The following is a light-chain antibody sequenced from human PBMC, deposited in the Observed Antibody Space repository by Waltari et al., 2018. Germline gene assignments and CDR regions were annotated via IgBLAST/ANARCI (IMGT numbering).Light chain of an antibody. Sequence: DVVMTQSPLSLPVTLGQPASISCRSSHSLVYSDENTYLNWLHQRPGQSPRRLIYKVSNRDSGVPDRVSGSGSGTDFTLKISRVEAEDVGVYYCMQGTHWPPTFGQGTKVEIQ. J-gene: IGKJ1*01. V-gene: IGKV2-30*01. CDR3: MQGTHWPPT. CDR1: HSLVYSDENTY. CDR2: KVS.